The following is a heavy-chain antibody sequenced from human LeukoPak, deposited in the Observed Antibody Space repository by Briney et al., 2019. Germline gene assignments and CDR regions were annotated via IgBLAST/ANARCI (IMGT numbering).Heavy chain of an antibody. CDR2: INPNSGGT. Sequence: ASVKVSCKASGGTFSSDSFSWVRQAPGQGLEWMGWINPNSGGTNYAQKFQGRVTMTRDTSISTAYMELSRLRSDDTAVYYCARARVGGYSDHWGQGTLVTVSS. CDR1: GGTFSSDS. V-gene: IGHV1-2*02. CDR3: ARARVGGYSDH. D-gene: IGHD3-22*01. J-gene: IGHJ4*02.